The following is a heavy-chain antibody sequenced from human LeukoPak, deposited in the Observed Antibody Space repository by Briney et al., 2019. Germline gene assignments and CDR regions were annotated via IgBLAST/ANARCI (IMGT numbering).Heavy chain of an antibody. CDR1: RFTFSSYG. CDR3: ARDYNDILTGRSPHEFDP. V-gene: IGHV3-30*03. D-gene: IGHD3-9*01. CDR2: ISYDGSNK. Sequence: PGGSLRLSCAASRFTFSSYGMHWVRQAPGKGLEWVAVISYDGSNKYYADSVKGRFTISRDNSENTLYLQMNSLRAEDTAVYYCARDYNDILTGRSPHEFDPWGQGTLVTVSS. J-gene: IGHJ5*02.